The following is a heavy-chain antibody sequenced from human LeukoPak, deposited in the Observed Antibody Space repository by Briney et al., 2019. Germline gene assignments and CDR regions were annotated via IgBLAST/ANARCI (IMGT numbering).Heavy chain of an antibody. CDR2: VYSGGYT. Sequence: QPGGSLRLSCAASGFTVSSNYMSWVRQAPGKGLEWVSVVYSGGYTYYADSVKGRFTISRDNSKNTLYPQMNSLTAEDTAVYYCARGLVSYYFDYWGQGTLVTVSS. CDR1: GFTVSSNY. D-gene: IGHD6-19*01. J-gene: IGHJ4*02. CDR3: ARGLVSYYFDY. V-gene: IGHV3-53*01.